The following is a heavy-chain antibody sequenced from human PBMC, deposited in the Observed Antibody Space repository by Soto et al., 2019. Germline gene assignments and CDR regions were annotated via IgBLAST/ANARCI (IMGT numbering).Heavy chain of an antibody. D-gene: IGHD3-3*01. J-gene: IGHJ4*02. CDR2: IIPIFGTA. CDR1: GGTFSSYA. CDR3: ARVRVRFLEWLGSEG. Sequence: QVQLVQSGAEVKKPGSSVKVSCKASGGTFSSYAFSWVRQAPGQGLEWMGGIIPIFGTANYAQKFQGRVTITADEYTSTAYMELSSVRSEDTAVYYCARVRVRFLEWLGSEGRGQGTLVTVSS. V-gene: IGHV1-69*12.